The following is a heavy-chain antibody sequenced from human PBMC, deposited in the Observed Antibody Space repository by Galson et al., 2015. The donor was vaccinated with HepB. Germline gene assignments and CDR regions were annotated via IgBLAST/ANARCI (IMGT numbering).Heavy chain of an antibody. CDR3: ATDHPVKLIQFDY. Sequence: SVKVSCKVSGYTLTELSMHWVRQAPGKGLEWMGGFDPEDGETIYAQKFQGRVTMTEDTSTDTAYKELSSLRSEDTAVYYCATDHPVKLIQFDYWGQGTLVTVSS. CDR2: FDPEDGET. V-gene: IGHV1-24*01. J-gene: IGHJ4*02. CDR1: GYTLTELS. D-gene: IGHD3-16*01.